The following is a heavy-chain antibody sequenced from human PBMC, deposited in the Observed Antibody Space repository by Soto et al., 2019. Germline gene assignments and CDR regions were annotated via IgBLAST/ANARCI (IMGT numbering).Heavy chain of an antibody. D-gene: IGHD6-13*01. CDR2: IYYSGST. V-gene: IGHV4-39*01. Sequence: QLQLQESGPGLVKPSETLSLTCTVSGGSISSSSYYWGWIRQPPGKGLEWIGSIYYSGSTYYNPSLKSRVTISVDTSKNQFSLKLSSVTAADTAVYYCARHLRSSSWDYYYYYGMDVWGQGTTVTVSS. CDR3: ARHLRSSSWDYYYYYGMDV. J-gene: IGHJ6*02. CDR1: GGSISSSSYY.